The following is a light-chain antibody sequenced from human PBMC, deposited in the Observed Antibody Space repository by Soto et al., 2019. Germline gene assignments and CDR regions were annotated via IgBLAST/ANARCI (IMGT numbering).Light chain of an antibody. CDR3: SSYAGSNTVV. CDR2: QVN. CDR1: SSDVGNYDY. J-gene: IGLJ3*02. V-gene: IGLV2-8*01. Sequence: QSALTQPPSASGSPGQSVTISCTGTSSDVGNYDYVYWYQQHPGKAPKLLFYQVNKRPSGVPDRFSGSKSGNTASLTVSGLQAEDEAYYYCSSYAGSNTVVFGGGTKLTVL.